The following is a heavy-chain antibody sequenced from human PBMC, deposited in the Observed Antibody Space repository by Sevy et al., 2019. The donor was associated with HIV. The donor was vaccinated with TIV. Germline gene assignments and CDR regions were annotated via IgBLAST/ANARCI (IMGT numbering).Heavy chain of an antibody. Sequence: SETLSLTCTVSGASINKSSYFWGWIRKSPGTGLEWIGIIYYSGTTFYNPSLRSRVTISVDTSKNQISLRLRSVTAADTAVYYCARRGGYCGSDCYSRWFDPWGQGTLVTVSS. V-gene: IGHV4-39*01. D-gene: IGHD2-21*02. CDR3: ARRGGYCGSDCYSRWFDP. CDR2: IYYSGTT. J-gene: IGHJ5*02. CDR1: GASINKSSYF.